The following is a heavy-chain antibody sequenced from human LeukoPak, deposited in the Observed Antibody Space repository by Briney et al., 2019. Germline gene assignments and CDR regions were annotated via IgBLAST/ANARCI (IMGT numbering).Heavy chain of an antibody. CDR3: TRENHDFWSGYYFDY. V-gene: IGHV3-15*07. CDR1: GVTFSNAW. D-gene: IGHD3-3*01. CDR2: IKSKTDGGTT. Sequence: GGSLRLSCAASGVTFSNAWMNWVRQAPGKGLEWVGRIKSKTDGGTTDYPAPVKGRFTISRDDSKNTLYLQMNSLKTEDTAVYYCTRENHDFWSGYYFDYWGQGTLVTVSS. J-gene: IGHJ4*02.